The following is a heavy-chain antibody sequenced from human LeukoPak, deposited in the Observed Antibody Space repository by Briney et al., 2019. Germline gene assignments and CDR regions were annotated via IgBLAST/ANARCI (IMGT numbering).Heavy chain of an antibody. CDR2: ITGSGGST. J-gene: IGHJ4*02. V-gene: IGHV3-23*01. CDR3: ARHAPSPYSGSYAY. CDR1: GFTFSSYA. Sequence: GGSLRLSCAASGFTFSSYAMSWVRQAPGKGLEWVSGITGSGGSTYYSDSVDGRFIISRDNSKNTLYLQMSSLRADDTAMYYCARHAPSPYSGSYAYWGQGTLVTVSS. D-gene: IGHD1-26*01.